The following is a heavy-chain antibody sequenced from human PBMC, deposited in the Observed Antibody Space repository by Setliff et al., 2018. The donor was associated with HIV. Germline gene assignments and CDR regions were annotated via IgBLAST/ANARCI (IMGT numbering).Heavy chain of an antibody. CDR1: GGSFSGYY. CDR3: VRQADCGGDCVLGY. CDR2: IIPSGST. D-gene: IGHD2-21*02. Sequence: PSETLSLTCDVFGGSFSGYYWSWVRQPPGKGLEWIGEIIPSGSTNYNPSLKSRVTMSIDTSKSQFSLKLSSVAAADTAVYYCVRQADCGGDCVLGYWGQGTLVTVSS. V-gene: IGHV4-34*12. J-gene: IGHJ4*02.